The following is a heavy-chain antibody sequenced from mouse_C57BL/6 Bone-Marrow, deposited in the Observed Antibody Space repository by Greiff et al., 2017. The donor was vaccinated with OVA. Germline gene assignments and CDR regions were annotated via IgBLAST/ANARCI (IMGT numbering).Heavy chain of an antibody. V-gene: IGHV5-6*01. D-gene: IGHD1-1*01. CDR1: GFTFSSYG. Sequence: EVQVVESGGDLVKPGGSLKLSCAASGFTFSSYGMSWVRQTPDKRLGWVATISSGGSYTYYPASVKGRLTISRDNAKNTLYLQMSSLKSEDTAMYYCARHKGFITTVVGYFDVWGTGTTVTVSS. CDR3: ARHKGFITTVVGYFDV. CDR2: ISSGGSYT. J-gene: IGHJ1*03.